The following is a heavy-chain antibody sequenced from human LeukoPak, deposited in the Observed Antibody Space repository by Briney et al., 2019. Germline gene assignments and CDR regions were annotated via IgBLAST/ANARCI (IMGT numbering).Heavy chain of an antibody. D-gene: IGHD6-13*01. CDR2: LSGSGLSK. J-gene: IGHJ4*02. CDR3: AKGISPSSSWTFDY. Sequence: PGLSLRISYAANRFTFSSYTMSWVRQAQRKELQWVSALSGSGLSKYYADSVKGRFTISRDNSKNTLYLQMNSLRAEDTAIYYCAKGISPSSSWTFDYWGQGTLVTVSS. CDR1: RFTFSSYT. V-gene: IGHV3-23*01.